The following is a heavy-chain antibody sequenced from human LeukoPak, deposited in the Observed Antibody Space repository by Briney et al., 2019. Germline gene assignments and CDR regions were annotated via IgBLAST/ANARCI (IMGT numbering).Heavy chain of an antibody. CDR2: IYYSGST. Sequence: SETLSLTCTVSGGSISSYCWSWIRQPPGKGLEWIGYIYYSGSTNYNPSLKSRVTISVDTSKNQFSLRLSSVTAADTAVYYCARLREYAVGELFYFDYWGQGTLVTVSS. CDR1: GGSISSYC. J-gene: IGHJ4*02. V-gene: IGHV4-59*08. D-gene: IGHD3-10*01. CDR3: ARLREYAVGELFYFDY.